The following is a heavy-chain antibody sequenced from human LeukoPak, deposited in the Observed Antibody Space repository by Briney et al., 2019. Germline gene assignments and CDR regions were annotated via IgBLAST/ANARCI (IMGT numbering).Heavy chain of an antibody. Sequence: GGSLRLSCAASGFTFSSYAMSWVRQAPGKGLEWVSAISGSGGSTYYADSVKGRFTISRDDSKNTLYLQMNSLRAEDTAVYYCAKDKALEMSRITMVRGVPSAGMDVWGQGTTVTVSS. CDR3: AKDKALEMSRITMVRGVPSAGMDV. CDR1: GFTFSSYA. CDR2: ISGSGGST. V-gene: IGHV3-23*01. J-gene: IGHJ6*02. D-gene: IGHD3-10*01.